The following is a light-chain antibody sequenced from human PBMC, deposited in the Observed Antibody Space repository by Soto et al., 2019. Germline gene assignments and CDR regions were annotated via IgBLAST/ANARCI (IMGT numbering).Light chain of an antibody. CDR1: QSVSRN. Sequence: EIVMTLSPATLSVSPGERATLSCRASQSVSRNLAWYQQKPGQAPRLLIYGASTRATGIPARFSGSGSGTEFTLTISSLQSEDFVVYYCQQYNNWPRTFGQGTKLEIK. V-gene: IGKV3-15*01. CDR2: GAS. J-gene: IGKJ1*01. CDR3: QQYNNWPRT.